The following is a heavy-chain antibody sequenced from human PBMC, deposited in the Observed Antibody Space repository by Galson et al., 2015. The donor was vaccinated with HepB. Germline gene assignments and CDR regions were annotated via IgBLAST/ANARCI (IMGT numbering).Heavy chain of an antibody. CDR3: AREVLSITMIVVPHFDY. CDR2: ISYDGSNN. D-gene: IGHD3-22*01. CDR1: GFTFSSYA. J-gene: IGHJ4*02. V-gene: IGHV3-30*04. Sequence: SLRLSCAASGFTFSSYAMHWVRQAPGKGLEWVAVISYDGSNNYYADSVKGRFTISRDNSKNTLYLQMNSLRAEDTAVYYCAREVLSITMIVVPHFDYWGQGTLVTVSS.